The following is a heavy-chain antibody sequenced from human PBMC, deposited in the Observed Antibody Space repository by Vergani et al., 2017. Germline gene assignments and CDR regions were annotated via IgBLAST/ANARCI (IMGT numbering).Heavy chain of an antibody. CDR3: AKARDPNCKGGNCYSYYYGLDL. CDR1: GFTFSSYA. J-gene: IGHJ6*02. D-gene: IGHD2-15*01. CDR2: ISGSGGNT. V-gene: IGHV3-23*01. Sequence: EVQLLESGGGLVQPGGSLRLSCGASGFTFSSYAMTWGRQAPGKGLEWGSAISGSGGNTVYTDSVKGRFTISRDNSKDTLYLQMNSLRVEDTAIYYCAKARDPNCKGGNCYSYYYGLDLWGQGTTVTVS.